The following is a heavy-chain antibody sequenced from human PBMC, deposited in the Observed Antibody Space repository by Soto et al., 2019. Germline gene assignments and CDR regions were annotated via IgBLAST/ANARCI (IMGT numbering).Heavy chain of an antibody. V-gene: IGHV3-30*18. CDR2: TSYDGTKK. J-gene: IGHJ4*02. D-gene: IGHD3-16*02. CDR1: GFPFSSYG. Sequence: GGSLRLSCAVSGFPFSSYGMHWVRQAPGKGLEWVAITSYDGTKKNYADSVKGRFTISRDNSNNTLYLQMNSLRGADTAVYFCAKEHYDYVRGNYRSPFDYWGQGALVTVSS. CDR3: AKEHYDYVRGNYRSPFDY.